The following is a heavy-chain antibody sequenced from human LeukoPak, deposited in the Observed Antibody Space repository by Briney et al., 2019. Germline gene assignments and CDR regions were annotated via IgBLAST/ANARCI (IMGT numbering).Heavy chain of an antibody. D-gene: IGHD3-22*01. V-gene: IGHV4-34*01. J-gene: IGHJ4*02. CDR2: INHSGST. Sequence: KPSETLPLTCAVYGGSFSGYYWSWIRQPPGKGLEWIGEINHSGSTNYNPSLKSRVTISVDTSKNQFSLKLSSVTAADTAVYYCARETYYYDSSGYFWVDYWGQGTLVTVSS. CDR1: GGSFSGYY. CDR3: ARETYYYDSSGYFWVDY.